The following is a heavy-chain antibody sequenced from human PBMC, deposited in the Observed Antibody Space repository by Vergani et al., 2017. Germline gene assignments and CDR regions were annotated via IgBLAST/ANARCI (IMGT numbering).Heavy chain of an antibody. J-gene: IGHJ4*02. CDR3: VKDHPVFDE. CDR2: IRHDGSRK. V-gene: IGHV3-30*02. Sequence: QVQLVESGGGVVQPGGSLRLSCTASGIKCSTYVINWVRLAPGKGLEWVAYIRHDGSRKLYVNSVEVRFTISRDISKNTLYLEMNSLSAEDTALYHCVKDHPVFDEWGRGTLVSVS. CDR1: GIKCSTYV.